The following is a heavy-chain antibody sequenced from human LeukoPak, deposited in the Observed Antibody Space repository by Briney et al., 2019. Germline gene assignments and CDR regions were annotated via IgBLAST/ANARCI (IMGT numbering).Heavy chain of an antibody. CDR3: ARDRGDGYNPGGYNWFDP. V-gene: IGHV4-39*07. D-gene: IGHD5-24*01. J-gene: IGHJ5*02. CDR2: IYYSGTT. CDR1: GGSISSSSYY. Sequence: SETLSLTCTVSGGSISSSSYYWGWIRQPPGKGLEWIGSIYYSGTTYYNPSLKSRVTISVDTSKNQFSLKLSSVTAADTAVYYCARDRGDGYNPGGYNWFDPWGQGTLVTVSS.